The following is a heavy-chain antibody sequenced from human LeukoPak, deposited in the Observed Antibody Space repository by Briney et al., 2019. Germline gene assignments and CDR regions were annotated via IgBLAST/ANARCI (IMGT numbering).Heavy chain of an antibody. J-gene: IGHJ6*03. CDR2: ISVSDNTT. Sequence: GGSLRLSCVASGFTFSDYFMNWIRQAPGKGLEWVSYISVSDNTTYYADSVKGRFTISRDNAKNSLYLQMNSLRAEDTAVYYCAKSWGYTRPYYNYMDVWGKGTTVTVSS. V-gene: IGHV3-11*01. CDR3: AKSWGYTRPYYNYMDV. D-gene: IGHD3-16*02. CDR1: GFTFSDYF.